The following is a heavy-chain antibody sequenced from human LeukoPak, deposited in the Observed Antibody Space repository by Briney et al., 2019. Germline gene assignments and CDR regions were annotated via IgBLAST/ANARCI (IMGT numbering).Heavy chain of an antibody. D-gene: IGHD4-17*01. J-gene: IGHJ4*02. Sequence: PGGSLRLSCAASGFTFSNAWMSWVRQAPGKGLEWVGRIKSKTDGGTTDYAAPVKGRFTISRDDSKNTLYLQMNSLKTEDTAVYYCTTGYDYGDPGYFDYWGQGRLVTVSS. CDR2: IKSKTDGGTT. V-gene: IGHV3-15*01. CDR1: GFTFSNAW. CDR3: TTGYDYGDPGYFDY.